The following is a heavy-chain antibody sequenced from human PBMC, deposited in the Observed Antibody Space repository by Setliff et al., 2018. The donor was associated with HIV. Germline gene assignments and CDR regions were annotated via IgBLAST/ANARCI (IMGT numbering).Heavy chain of an antibody. J-gene: IGHJ1*01. CDR1: GFTFSNFA. V-gene: IGHV3-30*01. D-gene: IGHD6-19*01. CDR3: ARVGGSAWTFQH. Sequence: GGSLRLSCAASGFTFSNFAMRWVRQAPGKGLEWVAVISYDGNNKYYADSVRGRFTISRDNSKNTVYVQMNSLREEDTAVYYCARVGGSAWTFQHWGQGTLVTVSS. CDR2: ISYDGNNK.